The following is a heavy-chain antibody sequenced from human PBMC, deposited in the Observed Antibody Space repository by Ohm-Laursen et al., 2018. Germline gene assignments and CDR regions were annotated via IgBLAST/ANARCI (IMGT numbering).Heavy chain of an antibody. J-gene: IGHJ5*02. V-gene: IGHV4-4*07. Sequence: SDTLSLTCTVSAGSITNYYWTWVRQPAGKGLEWIGRISSSGSTNYNPSLKSRVTMSVDTSKNQFSLKLSSVTAADTAVYYCARDNYDILTENWFDPWGRGTLVTVSS. D-gene: IGHD3-9*01. CDR3: ARDNYDILTENWFDP. CDR1: AGSITNYY. CDR2: ISSSGST.